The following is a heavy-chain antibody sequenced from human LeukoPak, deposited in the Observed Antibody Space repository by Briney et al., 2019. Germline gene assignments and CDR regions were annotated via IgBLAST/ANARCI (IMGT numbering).Heavy chain of an antibody. CDR1: GFTFSSYG. J-gene: IGHJ4*02. CDR2: ISSDGKTE. V-gene: IGHV3-30*18. D-gene: IGHD3-10*01. CDR3: AKARPTLISRSFDC. Sequence: GGSLRLSCVASGFTFSSYGMHWVRQAPGKGLEWVAVISSDGKTEIYADSVRGRFTISRDNSKGTHYLQMNSLRSEDTAVYYCAKARPTLISRSFDCWGQGALVTDSS.